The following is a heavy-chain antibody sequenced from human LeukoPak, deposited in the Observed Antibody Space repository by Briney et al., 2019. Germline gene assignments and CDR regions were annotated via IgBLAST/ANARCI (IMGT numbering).Heavy chain of an antibody. V-gene: IGHV1-8*01. CDR3: AGITMVRGVYGMDV. J-gene: IGHJ6*02. CDR1: GYTFTSFD. Sequence: GASVKVSCKASGYTFTSFDINWVRQATGQGLERMGWMNPNSGNTGYAQKFQGRVTMTRNTSISTAYMELSSLRSEDTAVYYCAGITMVRGVYGMDVWGQGTTVTVSS. CDR2: MNPNSGNT. D-gene: IGHD3-10*01.